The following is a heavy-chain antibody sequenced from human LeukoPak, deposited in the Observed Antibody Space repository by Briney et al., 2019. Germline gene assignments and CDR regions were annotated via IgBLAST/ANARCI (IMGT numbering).Heavy chain of an antibody. CDR1: GFTFSSYG. V-gene: IGHV3-48*01. Sequence: PGGSLRLSCAASGFTFSSYGMNRVRQAPGKGLEWVSYISSSSTIYYADSVKGRFTISRDNAKNSLYLQMNSLRAEDTAVYYCARDLVTDFWSEARWFDPWGQGTLVTVSS. D-gene: IGHD3-3*01. J-gene: IGHJ5*02. CDR2: ISSSSTI. CDR3: ARDLVTDFWSEARWFDP.